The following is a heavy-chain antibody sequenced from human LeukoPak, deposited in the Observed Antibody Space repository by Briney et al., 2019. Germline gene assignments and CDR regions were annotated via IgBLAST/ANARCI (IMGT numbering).Heavy chain of an antibody. D-gene: IGHD5-12*01. CDR3: ARDVRSSGYDRTYNWFDP. CDR1: GASISSYY. Sequence: SETLSLTCTVSGASISSYYWTWIRQPPGKLLEWIGYIYYSGSTNYNPYLKSRVTISVDTSKNQFSLKLSSVTAADTAVYYCARDVRSSGYDRTYNWFDPWGQGTLVTVSS. V-gene: IGHV4-59*01. CDR2: IYYSGST. J-gene: IGHJ5*02.